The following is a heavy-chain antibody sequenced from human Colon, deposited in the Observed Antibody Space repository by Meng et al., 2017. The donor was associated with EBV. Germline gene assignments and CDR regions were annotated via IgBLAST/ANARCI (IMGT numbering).Heavy chain of an antibody. CDR3: ARVGQWLPIDY. Sequence: QVQLQESGPGLVKPSGTLSPTCDVSGGSIRNDQWWSWVRQAPGKGLEWIGEIYHSGSTNYNPSLKSRVTISVDKSKNQFSLNLSSVTAADTAVYYCARVGQWLPIDYWGQGTMVTV. D-gene: IGHD6-19*01. J-gene: IGHJ4*02. CDR1: GGSIRNDQW. CDR2: IYHSGST. V-gene: IGHV4-4*02.